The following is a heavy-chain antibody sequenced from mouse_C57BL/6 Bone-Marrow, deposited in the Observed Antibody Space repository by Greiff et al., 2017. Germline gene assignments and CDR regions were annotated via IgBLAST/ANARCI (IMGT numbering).Heavy chain of an antibody. Sequence: VQLQQSGAELVKPGASVKISCKASGYAFSSYWMNWVKQRPGKGLEWIGQIYPGDGATNYNGKFKGKATLTADKFSSTAYMQLSSLTSEDSAVYVCARSPYYYGSKYYAMDYWGQGTSVTVSS. J-gene: IGHJ4*01. CDR3: ARSPYYYGSKYYAMDY. CDR1: GYAFSSYW. D-gene: IGHD1-1*01. V-gene: IGHV1-80*01. CDR2: IYPGDGAT.